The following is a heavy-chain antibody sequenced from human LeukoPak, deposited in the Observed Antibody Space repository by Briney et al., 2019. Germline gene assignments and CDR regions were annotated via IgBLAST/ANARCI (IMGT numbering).Heavy chain of an antibody. Sequence: GASVKVSFKASVYTFTSYGISWVRQAPGQGLEWMGWISAYNGNTNYAQKLQGRVTMTTDTSTSTAYMELRSLRSDDTAVYYCARYNGYCSGGSCYSLDYWGQGTLVTVSS. CDR2: ISAYNGNT. D-gene: IGHD2-15*01. J-gene: IGHJ4*02. V-gene: IGHV1-18*01. CDR3: ARYNGYCSGGSCYSLDY. CDR1: VYTFTSYG.